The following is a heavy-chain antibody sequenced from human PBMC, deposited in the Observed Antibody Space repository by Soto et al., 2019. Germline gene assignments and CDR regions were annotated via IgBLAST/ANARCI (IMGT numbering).Heavy chain of an antibody. J-gene: IGHJ1*01. CDR3: AKDGSIAAHPGYFQH. Sequence: PGGSLRLSCAASGFPFSSYAMSWVRQTPEKGLEWVAAISGSGGSTYYADSVKGRFTISRDNSKNTLYLQMNSLRAEDTAVYYYAKDGSIAAHPGYFQHWVQGSLVTVSS. V-gene: IGHV3-23*01. CDR2: ISGSGGST. CDR1: GFPFSSYA. D-gene: IGHD6-6*01.